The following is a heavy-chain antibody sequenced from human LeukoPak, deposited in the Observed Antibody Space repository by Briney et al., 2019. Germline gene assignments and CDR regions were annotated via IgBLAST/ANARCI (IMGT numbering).Heavy chain of an antibody. CDR2: IYYTGNI. J-gene: IGHJ6*02. CDR1: GASIISSSCY. CDR3: ARQPALRVDYYYGMDV. Sequence: SETLSLTCAVSGASIISSSCYWGWVRQPPGKGLEWIGAIYYTGNIYFNLSLKSRLTISVDRSRNQFSLKLDSVTAADTAVYYCARQPALRVDYYYGMDVWGQGTTVTVSS. V-gene: IGHV4-39*01. D-gene: IGHD2-15*01.